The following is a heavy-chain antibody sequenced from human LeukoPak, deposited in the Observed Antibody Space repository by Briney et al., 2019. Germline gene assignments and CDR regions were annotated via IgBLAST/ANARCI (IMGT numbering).Heavy chain of an antibody. CDR2: INPDGSDH. CDR3: VRGRPY. Sequence: PGGSLRLSCAVSGFTFSSYWINWVRQAPGKGPEWVASINPDGSDHYYVDSVKGRFTISRDNAKDSLYLQMSSLRVEDTAVYFCVRGRPYWGQGTLVTVSS. J-gene: IGHJ4*02. V-gene: IGHV3-7*05. CDR1: GFTFSSYW.